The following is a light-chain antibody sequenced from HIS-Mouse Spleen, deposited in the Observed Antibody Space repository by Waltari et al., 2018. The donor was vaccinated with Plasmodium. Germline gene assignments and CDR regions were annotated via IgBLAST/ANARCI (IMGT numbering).Light chain of an antibody. V-gene: IGLV2-23*01. CDR2: EGS. CDR3: CSYAGSRMV. Sequence: QSALTQPASVSGSPGQSITISCTGTSSAVGSYNLFSWYQQHPGKALKLMIYEGSKRPSGVSNRFSGSKSGNTASLTISGLQAEDEADYYCCSYAGSRMVFGGGTKLTVL. CDR1: SSAVGSYNL. J-gene: IGLJ2*01.